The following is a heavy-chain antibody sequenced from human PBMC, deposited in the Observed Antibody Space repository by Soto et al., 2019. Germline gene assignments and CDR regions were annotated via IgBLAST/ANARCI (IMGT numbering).Heavy chain of an antibody. D-gene: IGHD3-3*01. CDR2: VYHTGRT. V-gene: IGHV4-61*01. CDR3: ARDFAYFDS. CDR1: GGSSKSGSYS. J-gene: IGHJ4*02. Sequence: TRSLTCTVSGGSSKSGSYSWSWIRQPPGKGLEWIGYVYHTGRTSYNPSLKSRVSISMDTSKNQFSLNLGSVTAADTAVYFCARDFAYFDSWGQGTLVTVSS.